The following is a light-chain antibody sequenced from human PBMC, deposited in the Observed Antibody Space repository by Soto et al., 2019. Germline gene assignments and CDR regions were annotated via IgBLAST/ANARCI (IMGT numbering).Light chain of an antibody. V-gene: IGKV3-15*01. Sequence: EIVMTQSPATLSVSPGESATLSCRASQSVRSNLAWYQQKPGQAPRLLIYGASTRATGIPARFSGSGSGTEYTLNISGLQSEDFAVYYCHQYNIWPPLLFGGGTKVEIK. CDR1: QSVRSN. CDR3: HQYNIWPPLL. CDR2: GAS. J-gene: IGKJ4*01.